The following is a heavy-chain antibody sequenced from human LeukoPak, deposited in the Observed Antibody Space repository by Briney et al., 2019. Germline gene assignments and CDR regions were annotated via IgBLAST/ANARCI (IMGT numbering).Heavy chain of an antibody. CDR1: GLTFTDYS. V-gene: IGHV3-23*01. CDR3: VNDRPCETCMPMDA. Sequence: QPGGSLRLSRAASGLTFTDYSMSSARPPPGRWREWVSCLGRSGENRYYATSVRGRFSISRDKSKDTVYLQMNSLRAEDTAIYYCVNDRPCETCMPMDAWGQGTTVTVSS. J-gene: IGHJ6*02. D-gene: IGHD2-2*01. CDR2: LGRSGENR.